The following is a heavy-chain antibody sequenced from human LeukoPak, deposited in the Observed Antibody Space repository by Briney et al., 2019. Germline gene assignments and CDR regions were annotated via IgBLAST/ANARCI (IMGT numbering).Heavy chain of an antibody. CDR3: ARGVRYNWNSFDY. CDR1: GYSFTNYW. J-gene: IGHJ4*02. D-gene: IGHD1-20*01. V-gene: IGHV5-51*01. Sequence: GESLKISCKGSGYSFTNYWIGWVRQMPGKGLEWMGIIYPGDSDTRYSPSFQGQVTISADKSISTAYLQWSSLKASDTAMYYCARGVRYNWNSFDYWGQGTLVTVSS. CDR2: IYPGDSDT.